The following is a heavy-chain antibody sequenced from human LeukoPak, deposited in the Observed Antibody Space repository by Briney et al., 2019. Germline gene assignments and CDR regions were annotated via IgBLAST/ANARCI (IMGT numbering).Heavy chain of an antibody. CDR3: ARDRDDSGWYGENDY. Sequence: WASVKVSCKASGYTLSRYGISWVRQAPGQGLEWMGWISPYNGNTNYAQKFQGRVSMTTDTSTTTAYMELRSLRSDDTALYYCARDRDDSGWYGENDYWGQGTLVIVSS. CDR1: GYTLSRYG. J-gene: IGHJ4*02. V-gene: IGHV1-18*01. CDR2: ISPYNGNT. D-gene: IGHD6-19*01.